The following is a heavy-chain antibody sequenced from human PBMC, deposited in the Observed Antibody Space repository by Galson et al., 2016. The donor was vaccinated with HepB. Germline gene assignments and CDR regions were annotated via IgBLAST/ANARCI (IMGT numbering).Heavy chain of an antibody. D-gene: IGHD1-26*01. CDR3: VKDSGSGDI. CDR2: ITSNGITT. CDR1: GFSFSSHS. V-gene: IGHV3-64D*09. Sequence: SLRLSCAASGFSFSSHSMHWVRQAPGKGLEYVSVITSNGITTFYADSVKGRFTISRDNSKNMLYLQMSSLRVEDTGVYYCVKDSGSGDIWGQGTLVTVSS. J-gene: IGHJ4*02.